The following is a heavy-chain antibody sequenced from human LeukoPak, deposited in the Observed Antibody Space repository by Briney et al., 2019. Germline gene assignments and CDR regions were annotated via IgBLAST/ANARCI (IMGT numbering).Heavy chain of an antibody. CDR2: IIPIFGTA. D-gene: IGHD6-19*01. V-gene: IGHV1-69*13. CDR1: GGTFSSYA. Sequence: ASVKVSCKASGGTFSSYAISWVRQAPGQGLEWMGGIIPIFGTANYAQKFQGRVTITADESTSTAYMELSSLRSEDTAVYYCARVWGSGWPLYYYYYGMDVWGQGTTVTVSS. J-gene: IGHJ6*02. CDR3: ARVWGSGWPLYYYYYGMDV.